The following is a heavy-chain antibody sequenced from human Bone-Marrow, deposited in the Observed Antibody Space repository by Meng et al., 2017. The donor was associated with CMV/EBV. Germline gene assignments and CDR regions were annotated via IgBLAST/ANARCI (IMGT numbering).Heavy chain of an antibody. V-gene: IGHV3-13*03. CDR1: GFTFSNYD. D-gene: IGHD4-17*01. CDR2: IDTAGDT. Sequence: GESLKISCAACGFTFSNYDMHWVRQATGKGLEWVSAIDTAGDTYYPGSVKGQFTISRDIPGNSLYLQMNSLRVEDTGVYYCATDPDYDYDFDYWGQGTLVTVSS. J-gene: IGHJ4*02. CDR3: ATDPDYDYDFDY.